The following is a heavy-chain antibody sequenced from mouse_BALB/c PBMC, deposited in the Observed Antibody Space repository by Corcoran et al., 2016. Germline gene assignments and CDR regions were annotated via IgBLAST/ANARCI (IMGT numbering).Heavy chain of an antibody. CDR1: GYTFSSYV. CDR2: INPYNDGT. V-gene: IGHV1S136*01. Sequence: EVQLQQSGPELVKPGASVKMSCKASGYTFSSYVMHWVKQKPGQGLEWIGYINPYNDGTKYNEKFKGKATLTSDKSSSTAYMELSSLTSEDPAVYYCARGGVPYAMDYWGQGTSVTVSS. J-gene: IGHJ4*01. CDR3: ARGGVPYAMDY.